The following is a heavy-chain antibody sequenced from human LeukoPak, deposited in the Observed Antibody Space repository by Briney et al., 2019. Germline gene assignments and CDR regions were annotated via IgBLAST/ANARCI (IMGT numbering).Heavy chain of an antibody. V-gene: IGHV3-33*01. Sequence: PGRSLRLSCAASGFTFSSYGMHWVRQAPGKGLEWVAVIWYDGSNKYYADSVKGRFTISRDNSKNTLYLQMNSLRAEDTAVYYCASQGAAGADDYWGQGTLVTVSS. CDR3: ASQGAAGADDY. D-gene: IGHD6-13*01. J-gene: IGHJ4*02. CDR1: GFTFSSYG. CDR2: IWYDGSNK.